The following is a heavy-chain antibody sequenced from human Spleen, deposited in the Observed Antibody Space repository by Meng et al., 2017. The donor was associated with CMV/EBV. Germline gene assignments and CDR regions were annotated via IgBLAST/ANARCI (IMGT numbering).Heavy chain of an antibody. Sequence: GGSLRLSCAASGFPFISYNMNWVRQAPGKGLEWVAVILNDGNNKYYTDSVKGRFTISRDNSKSTVYLQMDSLRVEDTAVYYCARDDPDYGSGDDAFDIWGQGTMVTVSS. J-gene: IGHJ3*02. CDR1: GFPFISYN. V-gene: IGHV3-30-3*01. D-gene: IGHD3-10*01. CDR3: ARDDPDYGSGDDAFDI. CDR2: ILNDGNNK.